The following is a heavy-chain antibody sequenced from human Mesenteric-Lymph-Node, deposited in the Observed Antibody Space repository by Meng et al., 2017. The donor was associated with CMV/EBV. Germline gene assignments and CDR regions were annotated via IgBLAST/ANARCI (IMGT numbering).Heavy chain of an antibody. Sequence: GESLKISCAASGFTFSGYDMHWVRQATGKGLEWVSTIGTAGDTYYPDSVKGRFTISRENAKNSLYLQMNSLRAGDTAVYYCARALSGYDSSGYFYYFDYWGQGTLVTVSS. CDR1: GFTFSGYD. J-gene: IGHJ4*02. V-gene: IGHV3-13*01. CDR3: ARALSGYDSSGYFYYFDY. D-gene: IGHD3-22*01. CDR2: IGTAGDT.